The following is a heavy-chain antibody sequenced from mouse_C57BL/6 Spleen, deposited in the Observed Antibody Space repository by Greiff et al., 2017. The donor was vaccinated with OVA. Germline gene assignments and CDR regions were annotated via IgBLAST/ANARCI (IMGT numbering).Heavy chain of an antibody. CDR1: GYTFTDYY. CDR3: ARDDGRWFAY. J-gene: IGHJ3*01. V-gene: IGHV1-26*01. CDR2: INPNNGGT. D-gene: IGHD1-2*01. Sequence: EVQLQQSGPELVKPGASVKISCKASGYTFTDYYMNWVKQSHGKSLEWIGDINPNNGGTSYNQKFKGKATLTVDKSSSTAYMELRSLTSEDSAVYYCARDDGRWFAYWGQGTLVTVSA.